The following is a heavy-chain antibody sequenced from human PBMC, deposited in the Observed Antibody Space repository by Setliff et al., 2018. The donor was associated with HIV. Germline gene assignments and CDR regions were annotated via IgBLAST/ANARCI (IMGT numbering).Heavy chain of an antibody. J-gene: IGHJ4*02. Sequence: PSETLSLTCTVSGASITSSYWTWIRQSPGRGLEYLGYIYYSGDSNYSPSLKSRLSMSLDASTSQFSLRLNSLTAADTAMYYCARFAPDPSDWGRGILVTVSS. CDR2: IYYSGDS. CDR3: ARFAPDPSD. V-gene: IGHV4-59*08. CDR1: GASITSSY.